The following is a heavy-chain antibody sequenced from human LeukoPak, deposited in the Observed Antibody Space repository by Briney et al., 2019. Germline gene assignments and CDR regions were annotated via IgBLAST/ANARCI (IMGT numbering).Heavy chain of an antibody. V-gene: IGHV3-23*01. CDR3: AKERATTTAFDY. J-gene: IGHJ4*02. CDR1: GFMFSSNP. Sequence: PGGSLRLSCEASGFMFSSNPMAWVRQAPGKGLEWVSIMTSSGTTHYADSVKGRFTISRDNSKNTLYLQMNSLRAEDTAVYYCAKERATTTAFDYWGQGTLVTVSS. CDR2: MTSSGTT. D-gene: IGHD1-26*01.